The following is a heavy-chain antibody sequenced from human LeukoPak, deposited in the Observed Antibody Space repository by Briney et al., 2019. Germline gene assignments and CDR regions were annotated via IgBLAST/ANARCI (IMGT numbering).Heavy chain of an antibody. CDR1: GFTFSNGW. CDR3: TSNLYCSTSSCYTLDN. D-gene: IGHD2-2*02. V-gene: IGHV3-15*01. Sequence: PGGSLRLSCAASGFTFSNGWMSWVRQAPGKGLEWVGRIKSKSERGTTDYAAPVKGRFTISRDGSTNTVYLHVNSLKTEDTAVYFCTSNLYCSTSSCYTLDNWGQGTLVAVSP. J-gene: IGHJ4*02. CDR2: IKSKSERGTT.